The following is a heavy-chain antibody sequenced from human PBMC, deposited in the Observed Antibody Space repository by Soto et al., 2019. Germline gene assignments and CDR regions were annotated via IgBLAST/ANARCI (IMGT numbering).Heavy chain of an antibody. J-gene: IGHJ4*02. Sequence: QITLKESGPTLVKPTQTLTLTCTFSGFSLTTSGVGVGWIRQPPGKALEWLALIYWDDDKRYSPSLKSRLTITKHAPKNPGVLTMTNMDPVDTATYYCAHRRGMGEMIRWGQGTLVTVSS. CDR1: GFSLTTSGVG. CDR2: IYWDDDK. D-gene: IGHD3-16*01. CDR3: AHRRGMGEMIR. V-gene: IGHV2-5*02.